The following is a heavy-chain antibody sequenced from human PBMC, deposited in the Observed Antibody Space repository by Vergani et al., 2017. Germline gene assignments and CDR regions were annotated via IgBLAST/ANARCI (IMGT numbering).Heavy chain of an antibody. CDR2: VNQDGSEK. D-gene: IGHD3-10*01. J-gene: IGHJ6*02. Sequence: EGQLVESGGDWVQRGGSLRLSCAASGFISSSYWMSWVRQAPGKGLEWVANVNQDGSEKYYVDSVRGQFTISRDNAKNSIYLQMNSLRAEDTAVYFCVRVPLIRRGSGNYGINNYHGMDVWGQGTTVIVSS. CDR1: GFISSSYW. V-gene: IGHV3-7*01. CDR3: VRVPLIRRGSGNYGINNYHGMDV.